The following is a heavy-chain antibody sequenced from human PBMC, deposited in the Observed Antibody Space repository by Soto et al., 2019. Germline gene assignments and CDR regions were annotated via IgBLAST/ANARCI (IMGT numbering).Heavy chain of an antibody. J-gene: IGHJ5*02. Sequence: SETLSLTCAVYGGSFSGYYWSWIRQPPGKGLEWIGEINHSGSTNYNPSLKSRVTISVDTSKNQFSLKLSAVTAADTAVYYCARASTGWYDPWGQGTLVTVSS. CDR3: ARASTGWYDP. CDR2: INHSGST. D-gene: IGHD4-17*01. V-gene: IGHV4-34*01. CDR1: GGSFSGYY.